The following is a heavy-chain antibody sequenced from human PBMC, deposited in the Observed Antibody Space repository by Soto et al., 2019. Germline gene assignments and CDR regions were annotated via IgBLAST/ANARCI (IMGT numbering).Heavy chain of an antibody. CDR2: ISVSGAST. D-gene: IGHD6-19*01. V-gene: IGHV3-23*01. Sequence: GGSLRLSCIASGFTFSNYAMTWVRQAPGKGLEWVSCISVSGASTYYADSVKGRFTISRDDSKNTLYLQMDSLRAEDTAVYYCVRDREQWLVGSPEYWGQGTLVTVSS. CDR1: GFTFSNYA. CDR3: VRDREQWLVGSPEY. J-gene: IGHJ4*02.